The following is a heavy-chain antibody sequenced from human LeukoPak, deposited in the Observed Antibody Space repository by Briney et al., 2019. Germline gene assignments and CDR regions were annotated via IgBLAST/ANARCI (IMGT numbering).Heavy chain of an antibody. J-gene: IGHJ4*02. CDR2: IKQDGSEK. Sequence: GGSLRLSCAASGFTFSSYWMSWVRQAPGKGLEWVANIKQDGSEKYYVDSVKGRFTISRDNAKNSLYLQMNSLRAKDTAVYYCAREYSYGYFDYWGQGTLVTVSS. D-gene: IGHD5-18*01. CDR3: AREYSYGYFDY. V-gene: IGHV3-7*01. CDR1: GFTFSSYW.